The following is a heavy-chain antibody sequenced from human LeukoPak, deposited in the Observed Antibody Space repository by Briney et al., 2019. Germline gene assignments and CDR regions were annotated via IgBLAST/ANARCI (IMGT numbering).Heavy chain of an antibody. V-gene: IGHV3-74*01. CDR1: GFTFTNHW. Sequence: PGRSLRLSCAAAGFTFTNHWMHWVRQAPGNGLVWVSHINNDVSTATYADSVKGRFTISRDNAKNTVFLQMNSLRAEDTAVYFCTRDRSLSFDYWGQGTLVTVSS. CDR2: INNDVSTA. CDR3: TRDRSLSFDY. J-gene: IGHJ4*02.